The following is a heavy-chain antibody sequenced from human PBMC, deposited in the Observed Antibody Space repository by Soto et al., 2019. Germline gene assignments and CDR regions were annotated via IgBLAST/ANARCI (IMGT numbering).Heavy chain of an antibody. D-gene: IGHD3-3*01. J-gene: IGHJ4*02. CDR1: GYTFTSYD. CDR2: MNPNSGNT. Sequence: ASVKVSCKASGYTFTSYDINWVRQATGQGLEWMGWMNPNSGNTGYAQKFQGRVTMTRNTSISTAYMELSSLRSEDTAVYYCARGPSRGGIFGVVTYYFDYWGQGTLVTVSS. V-gene: IGHV1-8*01. CDR3: ARGPSRGGIFGVVTYYFDY.